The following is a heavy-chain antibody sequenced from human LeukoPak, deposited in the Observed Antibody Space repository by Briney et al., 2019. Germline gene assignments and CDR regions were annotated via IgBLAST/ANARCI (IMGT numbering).Heavy chain of an antibody. Sequence: ASVKVSCKASGYTFTSYGINWVRQAPGQGLEWMGWINSYNGNTNYAQKLQGRVTMTTDSSTNTAYMELRSLRSDDTAVYYCARRGDYGDYWGQGTLVTVCS. D-gene: IGHD3-16*01. CDR2: INSYNGNT. CDR3: ARRGDYGDY. V-gene: IGHV1-18*01. J-gene: IGHJ4*02. CDR1: GYTFTSYG.